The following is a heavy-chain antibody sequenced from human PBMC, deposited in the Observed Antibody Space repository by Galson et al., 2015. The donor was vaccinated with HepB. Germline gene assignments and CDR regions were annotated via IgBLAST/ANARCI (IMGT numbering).Heavy chain of an antibody. V-gene: IGHV3-11*01. CDR2: ISGSGSTI. CDR1: GFTFSDYH. J-gene: IGHJ4*02. Sequence: SLRLSCAASGFTFSDYHMSWIRQAPGKGLEWVSYISGSGSTIYYADSVKGRFTISRDNAKNSLYLQMNSLRAEDTAVYYCARGATYYDFWSGYYDYWGQGTLVTVSS. D-gene: IGHD3-3*01. CDR3: ARGATYYDFWSGYYDY.